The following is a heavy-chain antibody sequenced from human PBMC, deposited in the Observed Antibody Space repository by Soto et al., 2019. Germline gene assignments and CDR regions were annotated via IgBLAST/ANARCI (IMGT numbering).Heavy chain of an antibody. D-gene: IGHD3-22*01. J-gene: IGHJ3*02. CDR2: ISSSSSYI. CDR3: ARDAYYYDSSGYPPYDAFDI. CDR1: GFTFSSYS. Sequence: GESLKISCAASGFTFSSYSMNWVRQAPGKGLEWVSSISSSSSYIYYADSVKGRFTISRDNAKNSLYLQMNSLRAEDTAVYYCARDAYYYDSSGYPPYDAFDIWGQGTMVTVSS. V-gene: IGHV3-21*01.